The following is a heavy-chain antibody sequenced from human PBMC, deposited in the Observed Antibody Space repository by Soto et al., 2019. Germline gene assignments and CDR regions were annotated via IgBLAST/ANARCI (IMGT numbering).Heavy chain of an antibody. Sequence: GGSLRPSCAASGFTFSSYAMSWVRQTPGKVLEWVSAISGSGGSTYYADSVKGRFTISRDNSKNTLYLQMNSLRAEDTAVYYCAKGKRIAAAGTDYYYYYGMDVWGQGT. V-gene: IGHV3-23*01. CDR1: GFTFSSYA. D-gene: IGHD6-13*01. CDR3: AKGKRIAAAGTDYYYYYGMDV. CDR2: ISGSGGST. J-gene: IGHJ6*02.